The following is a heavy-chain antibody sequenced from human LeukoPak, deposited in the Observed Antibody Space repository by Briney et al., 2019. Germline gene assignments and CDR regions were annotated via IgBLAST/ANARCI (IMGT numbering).Heavy chain of an antibody. J-gene: IGHJ6*03. CDR1: GFTFSSYW. D-gene: IGHD6-13*01. CDR3: AKESAVAAAGIYYYYYYMDV. CDR2: ISGSGGST. V-gene: IGHV3-23*01. Sequence: GGSLRLSCAASGFTFSSYWMHWVRQAPGKGLEWVSAISGSGGSTYYADSVKGRFTISRDNSKNTLYLQMNSLRAEDTAVYYCAKESAVAAAGIYYYYYYMDVWGKGTTVTISS.